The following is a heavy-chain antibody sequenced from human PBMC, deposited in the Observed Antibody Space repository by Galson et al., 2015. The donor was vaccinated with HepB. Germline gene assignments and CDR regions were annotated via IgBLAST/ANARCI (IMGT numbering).Heavy chain of an antibody. J-gene: IGHJ6*03. V-gene: IGHV3-11*06. CDR2: IRSSSSYT. CDR3: ARDGGLQRLQYYMDV. Sequence: LRFSCAASGFNFCAYYLRWIRKAPGKGLEWVSYIRSSSSYTTYADSVKCRFTISRDYAKNSLCLQMNRLRAEDTAVYYCARDGGLQRLQYYMDVWGEGSTVTVSS. CDR1: GFNFCAYY. D-gene: IGHD5-24*01.